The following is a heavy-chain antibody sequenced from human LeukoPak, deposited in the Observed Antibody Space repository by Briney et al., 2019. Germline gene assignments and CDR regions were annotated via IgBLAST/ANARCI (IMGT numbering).Heavy chain of an antibody. V-gene: IGHV4-34*01. Sequence: SETLSLTCAVYGGSFNGYYWSWIRQPPGKGLEWIGEINHSGSTNYSPSLKSRVTLSVDTSKNQFSLRLSSVTAADTAVYYCARGTAAAEGYWGQGTLVTVSS. J-gene: IGHJ4*02. D-gene: IGHD6-13*01. CDR2: INHSGST. CDR3: ARGTAAAEGY. CDR1: GGSFNGYY.